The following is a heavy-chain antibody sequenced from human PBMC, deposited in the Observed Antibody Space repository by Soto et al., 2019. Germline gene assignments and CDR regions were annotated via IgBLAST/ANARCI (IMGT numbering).Heavy chain of an antibody. V-gene: IGHV1-3*01. CDR2: INAGNGNT. Sequence: GASVKVSCKASGYTFTSYAMHWVRQATGQRLEWMGWINAGNGNTKYSQKFQGRVTITRDTSAGTAYMELNSLRVEDTAVYHCAKLRYFDWSAYNWFEYWGQGTPVTVS. CDR3: AKLRYFDWSAYNWFEY. D-gene: IGHD3-9*01. J-gene: IGHJ5*01. CDR1: GYTFTSYA.